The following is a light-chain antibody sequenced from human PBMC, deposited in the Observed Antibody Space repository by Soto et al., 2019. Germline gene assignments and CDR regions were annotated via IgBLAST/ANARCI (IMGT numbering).Light chain of an antibody. Sequence: QSVLTQPPSASGTPGQRVTISCSGSTSNIGSNYVYWYQQLPGTAPKLLIYRYNQRPSGVPDRFSGSKSGTSASLAISGLRSEDEADYYCAAWDDSQILVFGGGTKLTVL. V-gene: IGLV1-47*01. CDR3: AAWDDSQILV. CDR1: TSNIGSNY. J-gene: IGLJ2*01. CDR2: RYN.